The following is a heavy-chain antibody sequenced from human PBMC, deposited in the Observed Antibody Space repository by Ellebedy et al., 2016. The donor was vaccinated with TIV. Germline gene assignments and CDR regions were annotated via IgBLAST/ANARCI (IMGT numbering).Heavy chain of an antibody. CDR3: AREQSPYYEILTGSFDY. CDR1: GFSFSTYG. D-gene: IGHD3-9*01. CDR2: IWCDGFNK. V-gene: IGHV3-33*01. J-gene: IGHJ4*02. Sequence: GESLKISCAASGFSFSTYGMHWVRQAPGQGLEWVAVIWCDGFNKDYADSVKGRFTISRDNSKSTLYLEMKSLRVEDTAVYYCAREQSPYYEILTGSFDYWGQGALVTVSS.